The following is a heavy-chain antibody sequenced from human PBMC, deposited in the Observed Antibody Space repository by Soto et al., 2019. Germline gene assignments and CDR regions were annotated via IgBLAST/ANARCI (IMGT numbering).Heavy chain of an antibody. J-gene: IGHJ4*02. CDR1: GFTFGDYA. CDR2: IRSKAYGGTT. D-gene: IGHD6-6*01. Sequence: GGSLRLSCTASGFTFGDYAMSWFRQAPGKGLEWVGFIRSKAYGGTTEYAASVKGRFTISRDDSKSIAYLQMNSLKTEDTAVYYCTRAAHPKATYFDYWGQGTLVTVSS. V-gene: IGHV3-49*03. CDR3: TRAAHPKATYFDY.